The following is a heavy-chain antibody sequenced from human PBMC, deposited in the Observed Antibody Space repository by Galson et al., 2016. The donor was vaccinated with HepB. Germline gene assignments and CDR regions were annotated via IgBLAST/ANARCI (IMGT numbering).Heavy chain of an antibody. CDR3: AKSWRDSSGHDFYYDY. J-gene: IGHJ4*02. V-gene: IGHV3-9*01. D-gene: IGHD3-22*01. Sequence: SLRLSCAASGFTFDNYAMHWVRQAPGKGLEWVSGISSTSGSVAYADSVKGRFTISRDNSKNSLFLQMNSLRPEDTALYYCAKSWRDSSGHDFYYDYWGQGTLVTVAP. CDR2: ISSTSGSV. CDR1: GFTFDNYA.